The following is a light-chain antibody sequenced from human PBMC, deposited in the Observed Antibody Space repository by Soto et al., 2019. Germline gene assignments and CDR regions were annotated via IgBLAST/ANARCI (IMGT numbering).Light chain of an antibody. CDR1: QSVNTN. J-gene: IGKJ1*01. CDR2: GAY. Sequence: IVMTQSAATLSVSPGERATFSCRASQSVNTNFAWYQLKPGQAPRLLVYGAYIRATGIPARFSGSGSGTEYSIIISSLQSEDFGVYFFQQYDQWWTFGQGTKVDNK. CDR3: QQYDQWWT. V-gene: IGKV3-15*01.